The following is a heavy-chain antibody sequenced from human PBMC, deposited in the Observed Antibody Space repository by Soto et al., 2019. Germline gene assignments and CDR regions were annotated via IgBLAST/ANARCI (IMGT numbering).Heavy chain of an antibody. V-gene: IGHV3-30-3*01. Sequence: PGGSLRLSCAASGFTFSSYAMHWVRQAPGKGLEWVAVISYDGSNKYYADSVKGRFTISRDNSKNTLYLQMNSLRAEDTAVYYCARERGHYGMDVWGQGTTVTVSS. CDR2: ISYDGSNK. D-gene: IGHD3-10*01. J-gene: IGHJ6*02. CDR1: GFTFSSYA. CDR3: ARERGHYGMDV.